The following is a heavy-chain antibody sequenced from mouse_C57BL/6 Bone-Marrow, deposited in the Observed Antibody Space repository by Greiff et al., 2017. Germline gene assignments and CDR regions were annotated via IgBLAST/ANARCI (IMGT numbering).Heavy chain of an antibody. CDR1: GFTFSSYA. V-gene: IGHV5-4*03. CDR3: AIVAGGFDY. CDR2: ISDGGSYT. D-gene: IGHD1-1*01. Sequence: EVNVVESGGGLVKPGGSLKLSCAASGFTFSSYAMSWVRQTPEKRLEWVATISDGGSYTYYPDNVKGRFTISRDNAKNNLYLQMSHLKSEDTAMYYCAIVAGGFDYWGQGTTLTVSS. J-gene: IGHJ2*01.